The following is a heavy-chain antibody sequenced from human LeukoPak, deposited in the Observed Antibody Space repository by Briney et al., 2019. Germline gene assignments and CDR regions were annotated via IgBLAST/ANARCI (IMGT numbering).Heavy chain of an antibody. CDR1: GGTFSSYA. J-gene: IGHJ6*02. V-gene: IGHV1-69*13. CDR2: IIPIFGTA. Sequence: SVKVSCKASGGTFSSYAISWVRQAPGQGLEWMGGIIPIFGTANYAQKFQGGVTITADESTSTAYMELSSLRSEDTAVYYCARRLKRGDGNYYYGMDVWGQGTTVTVSS. CDR3: ARRLKRGDGNYYYGMDV. D-gene: IGHD5-24*01.